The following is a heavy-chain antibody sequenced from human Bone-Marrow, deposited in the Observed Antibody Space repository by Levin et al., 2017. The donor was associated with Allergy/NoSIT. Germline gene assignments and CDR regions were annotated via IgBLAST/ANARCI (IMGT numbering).Heavy chain of an antibody. J-gene: IGHJ3*01. D-gene: IGHD3-22*01. CDR1: GFTFSSYG. Sequence: GGSLRLSCAASGFTFSSYGMHWVRQAPGKGLEWVAVISYDGSNKYYADSVKGRFTISRDNSKNTLYLQMNSLRAEDTAVYYCAKGGEGPTMIVVVDGWGQGTMVTVSS. CDR3: AKGGEGPTMIVVVDG. CDR2: ISYDGSNK. V-gene: IGHV3-30*18.